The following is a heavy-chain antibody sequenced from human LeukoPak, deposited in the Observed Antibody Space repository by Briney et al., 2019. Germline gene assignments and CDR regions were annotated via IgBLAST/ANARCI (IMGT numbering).Heavy chain of an antibody. CDR2: ITHSGST. V-gene: IGHV4-39*02. CDR1: GGSISSSSYC. CDR3: ARAPYCSSTSCSERRGV. J-gene: IGHJ4*02. D-gene: IGHD2-2*01. Sequence: SETLSLTCTVSGGSISSSSYCWGWIRQPPGKGLEWIGSITHSGSTYYNPSLRSRVTISVDTSKNHFSLKLTSVTAADTAVYYCARAPYCSSTSCSERRGVWGQGTLVTVSS.